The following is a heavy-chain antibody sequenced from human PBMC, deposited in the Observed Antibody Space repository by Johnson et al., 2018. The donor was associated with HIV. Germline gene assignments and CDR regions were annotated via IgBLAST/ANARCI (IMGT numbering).Heavy chain of an antibody. CDR1: GFTFSSYD. Sequence: VQLVESGGGLVQPGGSLRLSCAASGFTFSSYDIHWVRQATGKGLESVSPIGPAADTYYPGSVKGRFTVSRENAKNSLYLQMNSLRAEDTAVYYCAKVYDSSGYYSYDAFDILGQGTMVTVSS. J-gene: IGHJ3*02. CDR3: AKVYDSSGYYSYDAFDI. V-gene: IGHV3-13*01. CDR2: IGPAADT. D-gene: IGHD3-22*01.